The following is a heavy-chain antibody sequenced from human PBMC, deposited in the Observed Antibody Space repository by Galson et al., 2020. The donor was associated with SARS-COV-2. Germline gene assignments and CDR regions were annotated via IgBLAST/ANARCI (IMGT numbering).Heavy chain of an antibody. CDR3: AHRGAWFDP. CDR1: GFSLTTSGVG. CDR2: IYWNDEK. D-gene: IGHD1-26*01. Sequence: ESGPTLVKPTQTLTLTCTFSGFSLTTSGVGVGWIRQPPGKALEWDAFIYWNDEKHYSQPLKSRLTITKDTSKNQVVLTMTNMDPVDTGTDYCAHRGAWFDPWGQGSLVPVSS. J-gene: IGHJ5*02. V-gene: IGHV2-5*01.